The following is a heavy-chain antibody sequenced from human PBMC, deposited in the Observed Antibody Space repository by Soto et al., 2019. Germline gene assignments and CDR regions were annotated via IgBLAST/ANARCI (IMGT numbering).Heavy chain of an antibody. CDR3: VREQGLTARPDDKYYYDALDV. J-gene: IGHJ6*02. CDR2: LYYGGT. Sequence: SETLSLTCEVSGVSVSNRTHNWTWIRQPPGKGLEWIGFLYYGGTNYNPSLKSRLTIALDTSKNKISLNLSSVTAADTAVYYCVREQGLTARPDDKYYYDALDVWGQGTTVTVSS. D-gene: IGHD3-22*01. V-gene: IGHV4-61*01. CDR1: GVSVSNRTHN.